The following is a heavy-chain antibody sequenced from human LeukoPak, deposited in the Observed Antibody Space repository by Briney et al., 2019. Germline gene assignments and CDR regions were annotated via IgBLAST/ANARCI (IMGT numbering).Heavy chain of an antibody. CDR3: ARDNIVVVPAAMTAHNWFDP. J-gene: IGHJ5*02. CDR1: GFTFSSYS. Sequence: GGSLRLSCAASGFTFSSYSMNWVRQAPGKGLEWVSSISSSSSYIYYADSVKGRFTISRDNAKNSLYLQMNSLRAEDTAVYYCARDNIVVVPAAMTAHNWFDPWGQGTLVTDSS. V-gene: IGHV3-21*01. CDR2: ISSSSSYI. D-gene: IGHD2-2*01.